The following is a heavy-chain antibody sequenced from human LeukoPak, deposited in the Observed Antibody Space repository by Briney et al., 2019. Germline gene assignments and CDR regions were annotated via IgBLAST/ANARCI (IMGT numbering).Heavy chain of an antibody. D-gene: IGHD3-16*01. J-gene: IGHJ4*02. Sequence: GASVKVSCKASGDTFTSYNIQWVRQAPGQGLEWMGIINPSDGGTGYAQKFQDRVTMTRDTSTSTAYMDLNSLTSEDMAVYYCARESGHVFDYWGQGTLVTVSS. CDR2: INPSDGGT. CDR3: ARESGHVFDY. V-gene: IGHV1-46*01. CDR1: GDTFTSYN.